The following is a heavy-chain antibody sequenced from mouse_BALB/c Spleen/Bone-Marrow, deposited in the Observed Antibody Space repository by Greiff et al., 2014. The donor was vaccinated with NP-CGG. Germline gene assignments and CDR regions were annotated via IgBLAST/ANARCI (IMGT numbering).Heavy chain of an antibody. Sequence: QVQLQQSGPERVKPGASVKISCKGSGHAFSSSWMNWVKWRPGQGLEWIGRIYPGDGETNYNGKFKGKATLTADKSSSAAYMQLSSLTSVDSAVYFCATTVVAPMDYWGQGTSVAVSS. CDR1: GHAFSSSW. CDR3: ATTVVAPMDY. V-gene: IGHV1-82*01. CDR2: IYPGDGET. J-gene: IGHJ4*01. D-gene: IGHD1-1*01.